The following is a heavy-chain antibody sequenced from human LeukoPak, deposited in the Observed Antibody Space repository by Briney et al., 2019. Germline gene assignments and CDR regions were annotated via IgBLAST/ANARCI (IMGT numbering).Heavy chain of an antibody. CDR3: ASSYFTVTTGPYFDY. D-gene: IGHD4-17*01. Sequence: SETLSLTCTVSGGSISSYYWSWIRQPPGKGLEWIGYIYYSGSTNYNPSLKSRVAISVDTSKNQFSLKLSSVTAADTAVYYCASSYFTVTTGPYFDYWGQGTLVTVSS. J-gene: IGHJ4*02. CDR2: IYYSGST. CDR1: GGSISSYY. V-gene: IGHV4-59*08.